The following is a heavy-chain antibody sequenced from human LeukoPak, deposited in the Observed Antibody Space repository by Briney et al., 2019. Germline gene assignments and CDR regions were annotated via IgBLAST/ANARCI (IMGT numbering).Heavy chain of an antibody. D-gene: IGHD3-10*01. CDR2: ISYDGSNK. CDR1: GFTFSSYA. Sequence: PGESLRLSCAASGFTFSSYAMHWVRQAQGKGLERVAVISYDGSNKYYADSVKGRFTISRDNSKNTLYLQMNSLRAEDTAVYYCARDPHYYGSGSYYNLNYFDYWGQGTLGTVSS. V-gene: IGHV3-30-3*01. J-gene: IGHJ4*02. CDR3: ARDPHYYGSGSYYNLNYFDY.